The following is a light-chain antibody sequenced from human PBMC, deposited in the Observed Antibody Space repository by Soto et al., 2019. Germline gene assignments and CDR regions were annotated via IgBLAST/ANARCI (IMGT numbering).Light chain of an antibody. V-gene: IGLV1-40*01. J-gene: IGLJ1*01. Sequence: QSVLTQPPSASGTPGQGVTISCTGSSSNIGAGYDVHWYQQLPGTAPKLLIYVNKNRPSGVPDRFSGSKSANSASLAITGIQAEDEADYYCQSYDSSLSGYVVGTGTTATVL. CDR1: SSNIGAGYD. CDR3: QSYDSSLSGYV. CDR2: VNK.